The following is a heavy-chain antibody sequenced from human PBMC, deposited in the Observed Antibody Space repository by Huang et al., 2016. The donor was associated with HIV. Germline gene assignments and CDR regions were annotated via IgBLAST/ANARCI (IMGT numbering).Heavy chain of an antibody. D-gene: IGHD2-15*01. Sequence: QVRLVQSGSELKKPGASVKISCKTSGYMFASYTLHWWRQAPGQGLEWIGWINPSTEKSAPAPALTGRFLLSFDTSINMAYLEINGLESQDTAVYFCGRGGGGGSWQTPLVWLDPWGQGTLISVSS. CDR3: GRGGGGGSWQTPLVWLDP. CDR2: INPSTEKS. V-gene: IGHV7-4-1*04. J-gene: IGHJ5*02. CDR1: GYMFASYT.